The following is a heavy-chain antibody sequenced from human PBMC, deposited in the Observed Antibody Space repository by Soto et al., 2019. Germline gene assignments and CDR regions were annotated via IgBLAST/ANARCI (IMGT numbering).Heavy chain of an antibody. Sequence: QVQLQESGPGLVKPSGTLSLTCAVSGDSISSSNWWSCVRQSPGTGLEWIGEVYYSGSSRYNPSLQSRVTISLDSSKSEFALKLSSVTAADTAGYYCSRDYGSGRHGMDVWCQGTTVTVSS. CDR3: SRDYGSGRHGMDV. CDR2: VYYSGSS. V-gene: IGHV4-4*02. D-gene: IGHD3-10*01. CDR1: GDSISSSNW. J-gene: IGHJ6*02.